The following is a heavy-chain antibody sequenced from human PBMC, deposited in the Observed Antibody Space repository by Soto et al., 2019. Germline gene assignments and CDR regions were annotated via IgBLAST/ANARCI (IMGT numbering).Heavy chain of an antibody. CDR1: GYTFTGYY. V-gene: IGHV1-2*02. Sequence: ASVKVSCKASGYTFTGYYMHWVRQAPGQGLEWMGWINPNSGGTNYAQKFQGRVTMTRDTSISTAYMELSRLRSDDTVVYYCARVRIAAPEGMDVWGQGTTVTVSS. CDR2: INPNSGGT. J-gene: IGHJ6*02. CDR3: ARVRIAAPEGMDV. D-gene: IGHD6-6*01.